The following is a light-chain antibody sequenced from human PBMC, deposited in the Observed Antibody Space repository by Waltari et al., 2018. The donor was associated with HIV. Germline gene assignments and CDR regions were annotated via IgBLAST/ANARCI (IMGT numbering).Light chain of an antibody. CDR3: QQYGSSQT. CDR1: QSVRSRS. Sequence: EIVLTQSPGTLSLSPGGRATLSCRASQSVRSRSLAWYQQKPGQAPRLLIYGASTRATGIPDRFIGSGSGTDFTLTISRLEPEDFAVYYCQQYGSSQTFGQGTKVEIK. J-gene: IGKJ1*01. CDR2: GAS. V-gene: IGKV3-20*01.